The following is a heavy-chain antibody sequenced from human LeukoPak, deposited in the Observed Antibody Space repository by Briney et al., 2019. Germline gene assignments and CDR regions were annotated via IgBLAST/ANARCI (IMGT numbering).Heavy chain of an antibody. CDR2: FDPEDGET. J-gene: IGHJ4*02. V-gene: IGHV1-24*01. CDR3: ATDPPYSGSYLFDY. Sequence: ASVKVSCKVSGYTLTELSMHWVRQAPGKGLEWMGGFDPEDGETIYAQKFQGRVTMTEDTSTDTAYMELSSLRSEDTAVYYGATDPPYSGSYLFDYWGQGTLVTVSS. D-gene: IGHD1-26*01. CDR1: GYTLTELS.